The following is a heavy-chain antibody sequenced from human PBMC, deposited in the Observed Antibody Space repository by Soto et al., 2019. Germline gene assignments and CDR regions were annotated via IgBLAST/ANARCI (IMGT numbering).Heavy chain of an antibody. D-gene: IGHD2-8*01. Sequence: GGSLRLSCAASGFTFSSYARSWVRQAPGKGLEWVSAISGSGGSTYYADSVKGRFTISRDNSKNTLYLQMNSLRAEDTAVYYCAKVPPYCTNGVCYFDYWGQGTLVTVYS. V-gene: IGHV3-23*01. CDR1: GFTFSSYA. J-gene: IGHJ4*02. CDR3: AKVPPYCTNGVCYFDY. CDR2: ISGSGGST.